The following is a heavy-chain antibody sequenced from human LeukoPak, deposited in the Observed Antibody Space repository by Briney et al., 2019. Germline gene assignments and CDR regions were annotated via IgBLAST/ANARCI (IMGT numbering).Heavy chain of an antibody. D-gene: IGHD3-16*02. CDR3: ARHIYDYVWGSYRYDY. V-gene: IGHV4-39*01. Sequence: SETLSLTCTVSGGSISSSSYYWGWIRQPPGKGLEWIGSIYYSGSTYYNPSPKSRVTISVDTSKNQFSLKLSSVTAADTAVYYCARHIYDYVWGSYRYDYWSQGTLVTVSS. J-gene: IGHJ4*02. CDR1: GGSISSSSYY. CDR2: IYYSGST.